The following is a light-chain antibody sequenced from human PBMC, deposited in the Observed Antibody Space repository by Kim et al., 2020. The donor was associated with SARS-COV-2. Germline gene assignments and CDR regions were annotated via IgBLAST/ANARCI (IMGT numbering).Light chain of an antibody. V-gene: IGKV1-16*02. CDR3: QQYNGYPYT. CDR2: GAS. Sequence: ASVGVRVTMTCPASQGINNYLALFQQKPGKAPKSLIDGASTLHRGVPSKFSGSGFGTDFTLTISDLQPEDFASYYCQQYNGYPYTFGQGTKLEI. J-gene: IGKJ2*01. CDR1: QGINNY.